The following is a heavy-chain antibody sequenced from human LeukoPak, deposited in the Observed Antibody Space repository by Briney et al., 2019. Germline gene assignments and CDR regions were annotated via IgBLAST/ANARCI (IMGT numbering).Heavy chain of an antibody. V-gene: IGHV3-30*18. J-gene: IGHJ3*02. D-gene: IGHD6-19*01. Sequence: GGSLRLSCAASGFTFSSYAMHWVRQAPGKGLEWVAVLSYDGTNTYYGDSVKGRFTISRDNSRNTLYPQMDSLRAEDTAVYYCAKVGKKYRSGWSTPDFEIWGQGTMVTVSS. CDR1: GFTFSSYA. CDR3: AKVGKKYRSGWSTPDFEI. CDR2: LSYDGTNT.